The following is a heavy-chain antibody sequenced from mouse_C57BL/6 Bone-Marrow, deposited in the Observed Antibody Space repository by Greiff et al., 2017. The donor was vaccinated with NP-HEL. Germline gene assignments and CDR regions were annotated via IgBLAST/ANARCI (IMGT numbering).Heavy chain of an antibody. CDR2: ISSDSSTN. Sequence: EVMLVESGGGLVKPGGSLKLSCAASGFTISDYGMHWVRQAPEKGLEWVAYISSDSSTNYYADTVTGRFTISRATAKNTLYLQMTSLRSGDTAMYYCAGRRFAYWGQGTLVTVSA. CDR3: AGRRFAY. J-gene: IGHJ3*01. V-gene: IGHV5-17*01. CDR1: GFTISDYG.